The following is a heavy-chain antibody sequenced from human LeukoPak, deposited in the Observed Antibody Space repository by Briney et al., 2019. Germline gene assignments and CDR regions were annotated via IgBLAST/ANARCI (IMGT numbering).Heavy chain of an antibody. D-gene: IGHD4-11*01. J-gene: IGHJ5*02. CDR2: IYTSGST. CDR3: ARDSDYSNYIHWFDP. CDR1: GGSISSGSYY. Sequence: PSQTLSLTCTVSGGSISSGSYYWSWIRQPAGKGLEWIGRIYTSGSTNYNPSLKSRVTISVDTSKNQFSLKLSSVTAADTAVYYCARDSDYSNYIHWFDPWGQGTLATVSS. V-gene: IGHV4-61*02.